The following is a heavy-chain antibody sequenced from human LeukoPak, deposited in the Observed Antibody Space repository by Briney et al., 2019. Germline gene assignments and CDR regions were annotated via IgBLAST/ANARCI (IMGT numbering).Heavy chain of an antibody. Sequence: PSETLSLTCAVYGGSLSGYYWSWIRQPPGKGLEWIGEINHSGSTNYNPSLKSRVTISVDTSKNQFSLKLSSVTAADTAVYYCARDIVDGAVVTLGFDYWGQGTLVTVSS. CDR2: INHSGST. CDR1: GGSLSGYY. V-gene: IGHV4-34*01. CDR3: ARDIVDGAVVTLGFDY. J-gene: IGHJ4*02. D-gene: IGHD4-23*01.